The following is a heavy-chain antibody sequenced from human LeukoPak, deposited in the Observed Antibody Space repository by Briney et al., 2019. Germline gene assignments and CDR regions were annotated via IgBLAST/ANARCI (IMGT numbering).Heavy chain of an antibody. V-gene: IGHV3-23*01. CDR1: GFTFSSYA. D-gene: IGHD2-2*01. Sequence: GGSLRLSCTASGFTFSSYARSWVRQAPGKGLEWVSTISGSGGSTYYADSVKGRFTISRDNSKNTLYLQMNSLRAEDTAVYYCAKNKGYCSSTSCWYFDYWGQGTLVTVSS. CDR3: AKNKGYCSSTSCWYFDY. J-gene: IGHJ4*02. CDR2: ISGSGGST.